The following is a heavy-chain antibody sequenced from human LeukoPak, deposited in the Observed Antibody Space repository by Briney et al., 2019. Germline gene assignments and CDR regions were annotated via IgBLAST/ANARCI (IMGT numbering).Heavy chain of an antibody. CDR1: GFTVSSNY. J-gene: IGHJ6*02. CDR2: IYSGGST. D-gene: IGHD3-10*01. CDR3: ARDSLWFGDYYYGMDV. V-gene: IGHV3-53*01. Sequence: GGSLRLSCAASGFTVSSNYMSWVRQAPGKGLEWVSVIYSGGSTYYADSVKGRFTISRDNSKNTLYLQMNSLRAEDTAVYYCARDSLWFGDYYYGMDVWGQGTTVTVSS.